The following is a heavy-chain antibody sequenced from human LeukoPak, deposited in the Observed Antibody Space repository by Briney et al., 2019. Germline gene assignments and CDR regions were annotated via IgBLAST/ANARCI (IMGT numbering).Heavy chain of an antibody. Sequence: PGGSLRLSCAASGFTFSSYGMHWVRQAPGKGLEWVAVISYDGSNKYYADSVKGRFTISRDNSKNTLYLQMNSLRAEDTAVYYCAKAIGGYSSGQAGMDVWGLGTTVTVSS. V-gene: IGHV3-30*18. D-gene: IGHD6-19*01. CDR3: AKAIGGYSSGQAGMDV. J-gene: IGHJ6*02. CDR2: ISYDGSNK. CDR1: GFTFSSYG.